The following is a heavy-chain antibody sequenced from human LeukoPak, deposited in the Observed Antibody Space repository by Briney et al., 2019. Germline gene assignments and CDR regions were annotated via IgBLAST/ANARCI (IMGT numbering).Heavy chain of an antibody. CDR1: GESFSAYY. J-gene: IGHJ4*03. CDR2: INHRGDT. D-gene: IGHD1-1*01. Sequence: SETLSPTCAVYGESFSAYYWSWIRQSPGKGLEWIAEINHRGDTNYNPSVKSRVTISIDTSKNQFSLKVRSLTAADTAVYYCARGPTISETGYFDFWGQGTLVTVSS. CDR3: ARGPTISETGYFDF. V-gene: IGHV4-34*01.